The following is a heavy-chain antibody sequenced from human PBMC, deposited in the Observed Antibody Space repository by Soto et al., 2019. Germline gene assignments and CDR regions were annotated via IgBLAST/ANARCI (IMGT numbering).Heavy chain of an antibody. CDR3: ARPEIPTMSNDYDYPFDL. Sequence: GESLKISCKASGYSFTSYSIGWARQMPGKALEWMVIIYPGDSDTRYNPSFQGQVTISVDKSTSTAYLQWNSLKTSDTAIYYYARPEIPTMSNDYDYPFDLWVQGTLVTVS. CDR2: IYPGDSDT. V-gene: IGHV5-51*01. J-gene: IGHJ5*02. CDR1: GYSFTSYS. D-gene: IGHD3-22*01.